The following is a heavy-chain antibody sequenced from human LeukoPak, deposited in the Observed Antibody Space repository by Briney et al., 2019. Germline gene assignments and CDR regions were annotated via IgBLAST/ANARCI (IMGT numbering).Heavy chain of an antibody. V-gene: IGHV3-23*01. J-gene: IGHJ6*03. CDR2: ISGSGGST. Sequence: GGSLRLSCAASGFTFSSYAMSWVRQAPGKGLEWVSAISGSGGSTYYADSVKGRFTISRDNSKNTLYLQMNSLRSEDTAVYYCARGPWPDYGSGSYYGPYYYYYMDVWGKGTTVTVSS. D-gene: IGHD3-10*01. CDR1: GFTFSSYA. CDR3: ARGPWPDYGSGSYYGPYYYYYMDV.